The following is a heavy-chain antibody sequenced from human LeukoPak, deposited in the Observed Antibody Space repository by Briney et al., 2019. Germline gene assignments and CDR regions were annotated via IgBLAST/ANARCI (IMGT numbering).Heavy chain of an antibody. J-gene: IGHJ2*01. V-gene: IGHV4-4*02. CDR3: AREGTMIVVVRVYWYFDL. CDR2: IYYSGST. CDR1: GGSIISSNW. Sequence: SGTLSLTCAVSGGSIISSNWWGWIRQPPGKGLEWIGSIYYSGSTYYNPSLKSRVTISVDTSKNQFSLKLSSVTAADTAVYYCAREGTMIVVVRVYWYFDLWGRGTLVTVSS. D-gene: IGHD3-22*01.